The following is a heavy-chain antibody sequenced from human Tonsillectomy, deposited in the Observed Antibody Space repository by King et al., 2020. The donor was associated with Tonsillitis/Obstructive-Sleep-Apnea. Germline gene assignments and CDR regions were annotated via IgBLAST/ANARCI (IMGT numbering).Heavy chain of an antibody. CDR1: GGSISSSSYY. D-gene: IGHD4-11*01. J-gene: IGHJ3*02. CDR3: ARLTTVTTLSAFDI. Sequence: QLQESGPGLVKPSETLSLTCTVSGGSISSSSYYWGWIRQPPGKGLELIGTIYYSGSTYYNPSLKSRVTISVDTSKNQFSLKLSSVTAADTAVYYCARLTTVTTLSAFDIWGQGTMVTVSS. V-gene: IGHV4-39*01. CDR2: IYYSGST.